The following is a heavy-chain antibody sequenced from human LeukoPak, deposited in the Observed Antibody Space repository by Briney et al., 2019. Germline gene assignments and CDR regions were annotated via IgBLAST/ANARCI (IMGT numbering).Heavy chain of an antibody. V-gene: IGHV4-59*01. J-gene: IGHJ6*02. Sequence: SETLSLTCTVSGGSISSYYWSWIRQPPGKGLEWIGYNYYSGSTNYNPSLKSRVTISVDTSKNQFSLKLSSVTAADTALYYCARVPRGYSYGYPYYYGMDVWGQGTAVTVSS. CDR2: NYYSGST. CDR3: ARVPRGYSYGYPYYYGMDV. CDR1: GGSISSYY. D-gene: IGHD5-18*01.